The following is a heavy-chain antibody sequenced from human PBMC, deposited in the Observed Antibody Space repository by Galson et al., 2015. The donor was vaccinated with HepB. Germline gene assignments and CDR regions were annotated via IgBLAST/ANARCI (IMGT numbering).Heavy chain of an antibody. J-gene: IGHJ4*02. Sequence: SVKVSCKASGYTFTSYYMHWVRQAPGQGLEWMGRVNPSDRSTNYAQKFQGTVTMTRDTSTSTVYMELSSLRSEDTAVYYCVRGGAYGGYFDYWGQGTLVTVSS. V-gene: IGHV1-46*01. D-gene: IGHD4-23*01. CDR1: GYTFTSYY. CDR3: VRGGAYGGYFDY. CDR2: VNPSDRST.